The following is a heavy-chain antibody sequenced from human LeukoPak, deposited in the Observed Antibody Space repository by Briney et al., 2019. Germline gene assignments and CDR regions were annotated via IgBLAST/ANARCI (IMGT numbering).Heavy chain of an antibody. CDR2: ITGSGATT. CDR1: GFVYSAYA. J-gene: IGHJ5*02. V-gene: IGHV3-23*01. D-gene: IGHD3-16*01. CDR3: AKNPYDHRVNWFDP. Sequence: GGSLRLSCAASGFVYSAYAMSLVRQVAGKGLEWVSGITGSGATTYYADSVKGRFTISRDNSKNTLYLQMNNLRGEDTAVYYCAKNPYDHRVNWFDPWGQGTLVTVSS.